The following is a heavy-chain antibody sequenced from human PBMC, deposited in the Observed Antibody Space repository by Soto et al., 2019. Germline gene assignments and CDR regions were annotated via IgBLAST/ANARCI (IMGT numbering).Heavy chain of an antibody. V-gene: IGHV3-23*01. CDR1: GFTFGDHA. CDR2: SSNDGDRT. J-gene: IGHJ5*01. CDR3: TKTDISSSNWSPWFDS. Sequence: XGSLGLSCATSGFTFGDHAMTWLRQAPGKGLEWVSTSSNDGDRTFYADSVRGRFSASRDSSNNTLYLQMNSLKTEDTAVYYCTKTDISSSNWSPWFDSWGQGTLVTVSS. D-gene: IGHD6-13*01.